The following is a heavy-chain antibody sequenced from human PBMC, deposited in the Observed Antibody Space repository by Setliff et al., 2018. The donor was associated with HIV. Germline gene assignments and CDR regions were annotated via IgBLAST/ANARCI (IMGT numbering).Heavy chain of an antibody. CDR3: ARSGALATSTWSPFDY. CDR2: IHHSGST. V-gene: IGHV4-34*01. CDR1: GGSFSGYF. J-gene: IGHJ4*01. D-gene: IGHD6-19*01. Sequence: SETLSLTCAVYGGSFSGYFWSWIRQSPGKGLQWIWEIHHSGSTTYNPSLKSRVTISVDTSKNQFSLKLSAVTAADTALSYCARSGALATSTWSPFDYWGHGNQVTVSS.